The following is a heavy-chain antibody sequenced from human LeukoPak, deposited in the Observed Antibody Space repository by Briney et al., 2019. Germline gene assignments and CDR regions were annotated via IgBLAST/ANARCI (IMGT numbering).Heavy chain of an antibody. D-gene: IGHD2-2*02. V-gene: IGHV4-34*01. J-gene: IGHJ5*02. Sequence: SETLSLTCAVYGGSFSGYYWSWIRQPPGKGLEWIGEINHSGSTNYNPSLKSRVTISVGTSKNQFSLKLSSVTAADTAVYYCARGPVVPAAILYNWFDPWGQGTLVTVSS. CDR2: INHSGST. CDR3: ARGPVVPAAILYNWFDP. CDR1: GGSFSGYY.